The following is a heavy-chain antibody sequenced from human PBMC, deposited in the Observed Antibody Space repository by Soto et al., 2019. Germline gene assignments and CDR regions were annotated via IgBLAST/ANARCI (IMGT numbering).Heavy chain of an antibody. J-gene: IGHJ5*02. D-gene: IGHD2-2*01. CDR2: IIPIFGTA. V-gene: IGHV1-69*01. Sequence: QVQLVQSGAEVKKPGSSVKVSCKASGGTFSSYAISWVRQAPGQGLEWMGGIIPIFGTANYAQKFQGGVTITADESTSTAYMELSSLRSEDTAVYYCARGVVVVPAAIQWFDPWGQGTLVTVSS. CDR3: ARGVVVVPAAIQWFDP. CDR1: GGTFSSYA.